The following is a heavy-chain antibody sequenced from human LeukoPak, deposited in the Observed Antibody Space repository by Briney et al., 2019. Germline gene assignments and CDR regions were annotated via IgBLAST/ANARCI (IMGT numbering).Heavy chain of an antibody. CDR2: IGPTGSDR. D-gene: IGHD1-14*01. Sequence: TGGSLRLSSTASGLTFSTSGFNWVRQAPGKGLEWVASIGPTGSDRYHADSIKGRFTISRDNANNFLYLQMNSLRAEDTAVYYCATETNGRHYDYWGQGTLLTVSS. V-gene: IGHV3-21*06. CDR3: ATETNGRHYDY. CDR1: GLTFSTSG. J-gene: IGHJ4*02.